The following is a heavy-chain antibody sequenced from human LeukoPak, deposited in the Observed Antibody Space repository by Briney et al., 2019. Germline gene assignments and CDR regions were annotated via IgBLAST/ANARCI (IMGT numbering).Heavy chain of an antibody. D-gene: IGHD6-13*01. CDR1: GFTFSSYG. V-gene: IGHV3-30*03. J-gene: IGHJ4*02. CDR3: ARDARQQLVERFDY. CDR2: TSYDGSKE. Sequence: PGGSLRLSCAASGFTFSSYGMHWVRQAPGKGLEWVAATSYDGSKEYYADSVRGRFTISRDNSKNTLYLQMNSLRAEDTTVYYCARDARQQLVERFDYWGQGTLVTVSS.